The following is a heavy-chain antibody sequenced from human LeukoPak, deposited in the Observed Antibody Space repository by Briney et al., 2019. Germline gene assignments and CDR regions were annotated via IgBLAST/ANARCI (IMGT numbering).Heavy chain of an antibody. V-gene: IGHV4-38-2*01. CDR1: GYSISNGYY. Sequence: SETLSLTCAVSGYSISNGYYWVWIRQPPGRGVEWIGSLYHSDSAYYNTSLRSRVSMSVDTSKNQFSLTLSFVTAADTAVYYCARQHDSYYYYYIDVWGSGTTVTVSS. J-gene: IGHJ6*03. CDR3: ARQHDSYYYYYIDV. CDR2: LYHSDSA.